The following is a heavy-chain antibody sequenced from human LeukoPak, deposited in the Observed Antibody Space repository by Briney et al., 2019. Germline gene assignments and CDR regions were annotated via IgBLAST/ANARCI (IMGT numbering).Heavy chain of an antibody. V-gene: IGHV4-30-2*01. CDR2: IYHSGST. CDR1: GGSISSGGYS. Sequence: SETLSLTCAVSGGSISSGGYSWSWIRQPPGKGLEWIGYIYHSGSTYYNPSLKSRVTISVDKSKNQFSLKLSSVTAADTAVYYCAREGAAAYHFDYWGQGTLVTVSS. J-gene: IGHJ4*02. D-gene: IGHD6-13*01. CDR3: AREGAAAYHFDY.